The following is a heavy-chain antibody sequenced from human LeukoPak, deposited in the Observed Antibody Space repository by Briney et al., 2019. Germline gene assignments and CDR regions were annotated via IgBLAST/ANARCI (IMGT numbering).Heavy chain of an antibody. CDR1: GGSFRGYY. D-gene: IGHD3-16*01. Sequence: SETLSLTCAVYGGSFRGYYWSWIRQPPGKGLEWIGEINHSGSTNYNPSLKSRVTISVDTSKNQFSLKLGSVTAADTAVYYCASRFPSYWGQGTLVTVSS. V-gene: IGHV4-34*01. J-gene: IGHJ4*02. CDR3: ASRFPSY. CDR2: INHSGST.